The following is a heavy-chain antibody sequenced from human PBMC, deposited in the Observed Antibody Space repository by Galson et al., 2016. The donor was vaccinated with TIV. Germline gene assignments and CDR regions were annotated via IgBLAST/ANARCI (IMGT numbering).Heavy chain of an antibody. J-gene: IGHJ6*02. CDR1: GGSFSTHT. CDR2: IVPLFRTT. D-gene: IGHD5-18*01. Sequence: SVKVSCKASGGSFSTHTFNWVRQAPGQGLEWMGGIVPLFRTTNYAQKFQGRVTFTADESTNTANMELNSLISGDTAVYYSAVDRNTAFDTYPFYYGMADWGQGTTVIVSS. CDR3: AVDRNTAFDTYPFYYGMAD. V-gene: IGHV1-69*13.